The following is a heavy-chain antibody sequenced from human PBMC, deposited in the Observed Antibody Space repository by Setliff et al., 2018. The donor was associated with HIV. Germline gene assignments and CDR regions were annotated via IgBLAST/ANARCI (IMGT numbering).Heavy chain of an antibody. Sequence: SVKVSCKASGDTFSNYAISWVRQAPGQGLEWVGGIIPIFGTANYAQKFEGRVTITADKSTSTAYMEVNSLRFEDTAVYYCARVFYYSAGSYSLDYWGQETLVTVSS. CDR3: ARVFYYSAGSYSLDY. J-gene: IGHJ4*01. V-gene: IGHV1-69*06. CDR1: GDTFSNYA. CDR2: IIPIFGTA. D-gene: IGHD3-10*01.